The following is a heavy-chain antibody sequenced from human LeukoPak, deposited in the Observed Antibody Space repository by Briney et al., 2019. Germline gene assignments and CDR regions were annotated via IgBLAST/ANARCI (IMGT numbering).Heavy chain of an antibody. J-gene: IGHJ3*02. CDR2: ISSSSTI. CDR3: ARSYSGSYRDAFDI. V-gene: IGHV3-48*01. CDR1: GFTFSSYS. Sequence: PGGSLRLSCAASGFTFSSYSMNWVRQAPGKGLEWVSYISSSSTIYYADSVKGRFTISRDNSKNTVYLQMDSLRAEDTAVYYCARSYSGSYRDAFDIWGQGTMVTVSS. D-gene: IGHD1-26*01.